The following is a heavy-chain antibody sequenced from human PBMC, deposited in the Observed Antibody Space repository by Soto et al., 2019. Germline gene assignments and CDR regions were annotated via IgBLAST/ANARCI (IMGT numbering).Heavy chain of an antibody. CDR3: ARDRPHTTIMVYADYYYYYGMDV. CDR2: INPSGGST. V-gene: IGHV1-46*01. Sequence: GASVKVSCKASGYTFTSYYMHWVRQAPGQGLEWMGIINPSGGSTSYAQKFQGRVTMTRDTSTSTVYMELSSLRSEDTAVYYCARDRPHTTIMVYADYYYYYGMDVWGQGTTVTVSS. CDR1: GYTFTSYY. J-gene: IGHJ6*02. D-gene: IGHD2-8*01.